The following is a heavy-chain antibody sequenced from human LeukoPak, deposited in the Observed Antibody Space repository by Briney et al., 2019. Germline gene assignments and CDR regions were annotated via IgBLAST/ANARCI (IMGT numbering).Heavy chain of an antibody. CDR1: GFTISSYA. CDR3: AKAPLVVPAAMYYYYGMDV. J-gene: IGHJ6*02. D-gene: IGHD2-2*01. Sequence: QTGGSLRLSRAASGFTISSYAMSWVRQAPGKGLEWVSAISGSGGSTYYADSVKGRFTISRDNSKNTLYLQMNSLRAEDTAVYYCAKAPLVVPAAMYYYYGMDVWGQGTTVTVSS. CDR2: ISGSGGST. V-gene: IGHV3-23*01.